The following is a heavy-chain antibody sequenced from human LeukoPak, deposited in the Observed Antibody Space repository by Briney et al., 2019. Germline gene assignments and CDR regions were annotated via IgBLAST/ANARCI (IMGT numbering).Heavy chain of an antibody. D-gene: IGHD2-15*01. CDR3: ARAHYCSGGSCYLDY. Sequence: PGGSLRLSCAASGFTFSSYSMNRVRQAPGKGLEWVSSISSSSSYIYYADSVKGRFTISRDSAKNSLYLQMNSLRAEDTAVYYCARAHYCSGGSCYLDYWGQGTLVTVSS. CDR2: ISSSSSYI. V-gene: IGHV3-21*01. CDR1: GFTFSSYS. J-gene: IGHJ4*02.